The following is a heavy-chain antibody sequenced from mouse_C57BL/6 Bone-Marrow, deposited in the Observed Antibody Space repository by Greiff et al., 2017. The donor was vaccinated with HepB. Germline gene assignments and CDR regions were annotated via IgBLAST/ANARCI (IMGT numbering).Heavy chain of an antibody. Sequence: EVKLVESGPGMVKPSQSLSLTCTVTGYSITSGYDWHWIRHFPGNKLEWMGYISYSGSTNYNPSLKSRISITHDTSKNHFFLKLNSVTTEDTATYYCARGDYYYFDYWGQGTTLTVSS. V-gene: IGHV3-1*01. J-gene: IGHJ2*01. CDR2: ISYSGST. CDR1: GYSITSGYD. CDR3: ARGDYYYFDY. D-gene: IGHD1-1*02.